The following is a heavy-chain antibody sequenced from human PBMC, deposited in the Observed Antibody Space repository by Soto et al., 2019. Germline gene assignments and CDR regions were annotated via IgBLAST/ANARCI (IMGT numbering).Heavy chain of an antibody. Sequence: ASVKVSCKASGYTFTSYDINWVRQATGQGLEWMGWMNPNSGNTGYAQKFQGRVTMTRNTSISTAYMELSSLRSEDTAVYYCARGKILEWLLLYYYYMDVWGKGTTVTVSS. V-gene: IGHV1-8*01. J-gene: IGHJ6*03. D-gene: IGHD3-3*01. CDR2: MNPNSGNT. CDR1: GYTFTSYD. CDR3: ARGKILEWLLLYYYYMDV.